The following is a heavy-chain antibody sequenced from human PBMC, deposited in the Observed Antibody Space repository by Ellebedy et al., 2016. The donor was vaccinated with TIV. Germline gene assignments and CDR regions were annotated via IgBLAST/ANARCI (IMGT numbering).Heavy chain of an antibody. J-gene: IGHJ6*02. CDR1: GFSVSSKY. CDR2: IYSGGYI. CDR3: GVATVNYYQYGTDV. D-gene: IGHD5-24*01. Sequence: GGSLRLSXAASGFSVSSKYMTWVRQAPGKGLEWVSGIYSGGYIYYADSVRGRFTISTHTSNNTLYLQMHSLRAEDTAVYYCGVATVNYYQYGTDVWGQGTAVTVSS. V-gene: IGHV3-53*04.